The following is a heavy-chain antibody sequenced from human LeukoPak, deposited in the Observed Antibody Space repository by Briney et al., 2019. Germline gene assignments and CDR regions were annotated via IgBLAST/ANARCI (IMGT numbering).Heavy chain of an antibody. Sequence: GGSLRLSCAASGFTFSSYAMHWVRQAPGKGLEWVAVISYDGSNKYYADSVKGRFTISRDNSKNTLYLQMNSLRAEDTAVYYCARDRGLRDFWSGLLDYWGQGTLVTVSS. D-gene: IGHD3-3*01. V-gene: IGHV3-30-3*01. CDR3: ARDRGLRDFWSGLLDY. CDR2: ISYDGSNK. J-gene: IGHJ4*02. CDR1: GFTFSSYA.